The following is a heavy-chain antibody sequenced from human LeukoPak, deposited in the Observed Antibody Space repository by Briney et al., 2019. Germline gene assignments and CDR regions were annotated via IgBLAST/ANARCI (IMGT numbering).Heavy chain of an antibody. CDR3: ARDSDSGTSWTNWFDP. CDR1: GYTFTGYY. Sequence: ASVKVSCKASGYTFTGYYMHWVRQAPGQGLEWMGWINPNSGDTNYAQKFQGRVAMTRDTSISTAYMELSRLRSGDTAMYYCARDSDSGTSWTNWFDPWGQGTLVTVSS. V-gene: IGHV1-2*02. CDR2: INPNSGDT. J-gene: IGHJ5*02. D-gene: IGHD1-26*01.